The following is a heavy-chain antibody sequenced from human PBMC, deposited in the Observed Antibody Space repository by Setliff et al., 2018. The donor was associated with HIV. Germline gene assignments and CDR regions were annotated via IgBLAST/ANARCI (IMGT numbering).Heavy chain of an antibody. Sequence: PSETLSLTCTVSGGSISNSNYYWGWIRQPPGKGLERIASIYYSGSLYYNPSLTSRVAISVDTSNNRISLNLRSVTAADTAVYYCARHRGRVGATSDLWGQGAPVTVSS. CDR2: IYYSGSL. D-gene: IGHD1-26*01. V-gene: IGHV4-39*01. CDR1: GGSISNSNYY. J-gene: IGHJ5*02. CDR3: ARHRGRVGATSDL.